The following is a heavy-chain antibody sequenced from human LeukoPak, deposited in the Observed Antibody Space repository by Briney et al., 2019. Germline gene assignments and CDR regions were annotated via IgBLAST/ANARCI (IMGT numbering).Heavy chain of an antibody. CDR2: MNSNSGNT. CDR1: GYTFTSYD. D-gene: IGHD3-22*01. V-gene: IGHV1-8*03. Sequence: GASVKVSCKASGYTFTSYDINWVRQAPGQGLEWMGWMNSNSGNTGYAQKFQGRLTITRITSISTAYMELSSLTSEDTAVYYCARGTYYYDSSGYSPHDAFDIWGQGTMVTVSS. J-gene: IGHJ3*02. CDR3: ARGTYYYDSSGYSPHDAFDI.